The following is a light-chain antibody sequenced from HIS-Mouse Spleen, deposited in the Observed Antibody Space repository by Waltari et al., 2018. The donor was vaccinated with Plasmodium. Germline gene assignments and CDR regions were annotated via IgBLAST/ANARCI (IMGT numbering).Light chain of an antibody. CDR2: DVS. J-gene: IGLJ3*02. Sequence: QSALTQPRSVSGSPGQSVPISCTGTSSDVGGHTSVSWYQRHPGKAPKLMIYDVSKRPSGVPDRFSGSKSGNTASLTISGLQAEDEADYYCCSYAGSYTWVFGGGTKLTVL. CDR1: SSDVGGHTS. CDR3: CSYAGSYTWV. V-gene: IGLV2-11*01.